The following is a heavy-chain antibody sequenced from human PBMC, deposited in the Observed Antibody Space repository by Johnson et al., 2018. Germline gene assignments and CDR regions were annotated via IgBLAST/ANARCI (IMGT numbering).Heavy chain of an antibody. V-gene: IGHV5-51*01. J-gene: IGHJ1*01. Sequence: VQLVQSGAEMRKPGESLKISCKGSGYSFTSYWIGWVRQMPGKGLEWMGIIFPGDSDARYSPSFQDQVTLSADKPIPTAYPQWRSLKAPDTAMYYCARGAEYFHHWGQGTLVTVSS. CDR3: ARGAEYFHH. CDR1: GYSFTSYW. CDR2: IFPGDSDA.